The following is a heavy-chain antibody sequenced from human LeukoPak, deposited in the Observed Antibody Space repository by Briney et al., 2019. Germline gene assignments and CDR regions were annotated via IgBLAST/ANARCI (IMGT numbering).Heavy chain of an antibody. CDR2: ISGSGTDT. Sequence: GGSLRLSCGGSGFTFSSYAMSWVRQAPGKGPEWVSAISGSGTDTLYANSVKGRFTISRDNPKNTLYLQMNSLRAEDTAVYYCAKGGGSSCYSPSDYWGQGTLVTVSS. V-gene: IGHV3-23*01. CDR3: AKGGGSSCYSPSDY. CDR1: GFTFSSYA. D-gene: IGHD2-15*01. J-gene: IGHJ4*02.